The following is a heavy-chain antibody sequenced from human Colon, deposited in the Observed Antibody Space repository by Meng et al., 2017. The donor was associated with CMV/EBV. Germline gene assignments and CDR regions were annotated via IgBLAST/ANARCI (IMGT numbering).Heavy chain of an antibody. CDR1: GFTSSSFG. CDR2: ISGSGATA. CDR3: ARLRWLDY. V-gene: IGHV3-23*01. J-gene: IGHJ4*02. D-gene: IGHD4-23*01. Sequence: GESLKISCAASGFTSSSFGMSWVRQAPGRGLEWVAMISGSGATAYYADSVKGRFIISRDNSKNAVYLQMNSLRVEDTAVYYCARLRWLDYWGQGTLVTVSS.